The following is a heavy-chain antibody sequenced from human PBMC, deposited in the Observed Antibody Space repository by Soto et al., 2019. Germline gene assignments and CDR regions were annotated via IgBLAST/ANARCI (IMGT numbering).Heavy chain of an antibody. D-gene: IGHD3-9*01. J-gene: IGHJ5*02. V-gene: IGHV3-23*01. Sequence: GSLSLSCAASGFTFSNYAMSWVRQAPGEGLEWVSLVSATAGTTYYTDSVKGRFTISRDNSKNTLYLQMNSLRAEDTAVYYCAKRGNYDILTGYLNPWGQGTLVTVSS. CDR1: GFTFSNYA. CDR3: AKRGNYDILTGYLNP. CDR2: VSATAGTT.